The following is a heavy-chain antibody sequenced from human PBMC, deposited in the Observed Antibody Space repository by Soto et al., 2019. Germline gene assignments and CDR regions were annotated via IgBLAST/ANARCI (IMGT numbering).Heavy chain of an antibody. CDR2: INHSGST. Sequence: QVQLQQWGAGLLKPSETLSLTCAVYGGSFSGYYWSWIRQPPGKGLEWIGEINHSGSTNYNPSFKSRVTISVDTSKNQFSLKLNSVTAADTAVYYCARGEECVTTCAFHIWGQGTMVTVSS. CDR3: ARGEECVTTCAFHI. V-gene: IGHV4-34*01. J-gene: IGHJ3*02. D-gene: IGHD4-17*01. CDR1: GGSFSGYY.